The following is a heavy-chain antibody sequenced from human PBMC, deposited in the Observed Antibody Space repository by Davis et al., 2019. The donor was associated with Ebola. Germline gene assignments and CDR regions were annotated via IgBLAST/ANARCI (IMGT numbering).Heavy chain of an antibody. CDR3: ARQSMALDY. CDR1: GGSISSYY. CDR2: IYYSGST. Sequence: MPSETLSLTCTVSGGSISSYYWSWIRQPPGKGLEWIGYIYYSGSTNYNPSLKSRVTLSVDTSKNQFSLKLSSVTAADTAVYYCARQSMALDYWGQGTLVTVSS. J-gene: IGHJ4*02. V-gene: IGHV4-59*08. D-gene: IGHD2/OR15-2a*01.